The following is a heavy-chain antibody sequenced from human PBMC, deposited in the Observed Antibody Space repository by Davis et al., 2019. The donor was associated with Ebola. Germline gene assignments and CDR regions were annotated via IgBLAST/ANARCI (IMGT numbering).Heavy chain of an antibody. J-gene: IGHJ4*02. CDR1: GFTFSSYW. CDR3: ARDLTAGGLFG. Sequence: GESLKISCAASGFTFSSYWMSWVRQAPGKGLEWVANIKQDGSEKYYVDSVKGRFTISRDNAKNSLYLQMNSLRAEDTAVYYCARDLTAGGLFGWGQGTLVTVSS. V-gene: IGHV3-7*01. D-gene: IGHD4-23*01. CDR2: IKQDGSEK.